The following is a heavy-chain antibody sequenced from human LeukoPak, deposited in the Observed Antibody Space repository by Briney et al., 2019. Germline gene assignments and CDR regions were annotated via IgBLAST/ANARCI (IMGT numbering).Heavy chain of an antibody. CDR1: GFTFSSYA. CDR2: ISYDGSNK. Sequence: GGSLRLSCAASGFTFSSYAMHWVRQAPGKGLEWVAVISYDGSNKYYADSVKGRFTISRDHSKNTLYLQMNSLRAEDTTVYYCARDRSRELLSFFDYWGQGTLVTVSS. J-gene: IGHJ4*02. D-gene: IGHD1-26*01. V-gene: IGHV3-30*04. CDR3: ARDRSRELLSFFDY.